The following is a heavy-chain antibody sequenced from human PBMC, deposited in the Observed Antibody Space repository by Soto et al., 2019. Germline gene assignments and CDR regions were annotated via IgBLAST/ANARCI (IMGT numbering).Heavy chain of an antibody. D-gene: IGHD5-12*01. V-gene: IGHV3-53*01. CDR3: STWHLREQAYYI. J-gene: IGHJ3*02. CDR1: GLTVSGKKY. CDR2: VYDLDGT. Sequence: DVQLVEAGGGLIQPGGSLRLSCVASGLTVSGKKYVAWVRQAPGKGPEWVSGVYDLDGTYYADSVRGRFTTSIGNSRTTVWLQMSDLRQEDTALYFCSTWHLREQAYYIWRRGTMVTVSS.